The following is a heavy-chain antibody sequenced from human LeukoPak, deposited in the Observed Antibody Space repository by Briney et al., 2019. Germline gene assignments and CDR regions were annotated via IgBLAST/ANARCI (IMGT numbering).Heavy chain of an antibody. CDR1: GFVFSRDN. D-gene: IGHD3-16*01. CDR2: ISEAI. CDR3: VREVGRPKTFYFDS. J-gene: IGHJ4*02. V-gene: IGHV3-48*04. Sequence: PGGSLRLSCVASGFVFSRDNMNWVRRAPGKGLEWVAHISEAIYYADFVQGRFTISRDNAKNSLYLQMSNLRPEDTAMYYCVREVGRPKTFYFDSWGRGTPVTVSS.